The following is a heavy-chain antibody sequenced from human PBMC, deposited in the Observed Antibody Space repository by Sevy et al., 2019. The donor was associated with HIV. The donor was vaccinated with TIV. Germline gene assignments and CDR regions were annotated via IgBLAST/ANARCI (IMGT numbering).Heavy chain of an antibody. J-gene: IGHJ4*02. Sequence: GGSLRLSCAASGFNFNKYGMRWVRQAPGKGLEYVASIKGAGSEKYYMDSVKGRFTISRDNAENSVYLQMNSLRAEDTAVYHCVRAGAFRTYDSWGQGTLVTVSS. CDR3: VRAGAFRTYDS. D-gene: IGHD3-10*01. CDR1: GFNFNKYG. CDR2: IKGAGSEK. V-gene: IGHV3-7*01.